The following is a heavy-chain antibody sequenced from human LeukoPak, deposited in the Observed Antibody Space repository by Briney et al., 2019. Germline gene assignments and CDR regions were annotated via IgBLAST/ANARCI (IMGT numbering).Heavy chain of an antibody. J-gene: IGHJ3*02. CDR3: AKLPQSGSYGFDI. CDR1: GFTFSSYG. CDR2: IWYDGSNK. V-gene: IGHV3-33*06. D-gene: IGHD1-26*01. Sequence: PGRSLRLSCAASGFTFSSYGMHWVRQAPGKGLEWVAVIWYDGSNKYYADSVKGRFTISRDNSKNTLYLQMNSLRAEDTAVYYCAKLPQSGSYGFDIWGQGTMVTVSS.